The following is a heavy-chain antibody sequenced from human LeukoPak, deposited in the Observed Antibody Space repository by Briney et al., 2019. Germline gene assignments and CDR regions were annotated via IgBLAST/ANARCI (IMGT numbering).Heavy chain of an antibody. CDR1: GFTFSMYA. Sequence: GKSLRLSCEASGFTFSMYATHWVRQAPGKGLAWMAIISYDGNSEFYADSVKGRFTVSRDNAKNTMYLEMKNVRPDDTAVYYCARGDLPHVVMAATIWDYNYYGMDVWGQGTTVTVSS. CDR2: ISYDGNSE. CDR3: ARGDLPHVVMAATIWDYNYYGMDV. D-gene: IGHD1-26*01. V-gene: IGHV3-30-3*01. J-gene: IGHJ6*02.